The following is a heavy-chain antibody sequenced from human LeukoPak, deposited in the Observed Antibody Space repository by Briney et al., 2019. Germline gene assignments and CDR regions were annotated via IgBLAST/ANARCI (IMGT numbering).Heavy chain of an antibody. V-gene: IGHV3-30-3*01. Sequence: GRSLRLSWAASGFTFSSYAMHWVRQAPGKGLEWVAVISYDGSTKYYADSVKGRFTISRDNSKNTLYLQMNSLRAEDTAVYYCAAGCSGYGFDYWGQGTLVTVSS. CDR3: AAGCSGYGFDY. D-gene: IGHD5-12*01. CDR1: GFTFSSYA. J-gene: IGHJ4*02. CDR2: ISYDGSTK.